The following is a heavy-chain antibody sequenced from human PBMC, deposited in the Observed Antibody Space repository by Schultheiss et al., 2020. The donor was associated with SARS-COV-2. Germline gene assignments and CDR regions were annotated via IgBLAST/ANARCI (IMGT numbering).Heavy chain of an antibody. CDR2: VTGSGGST. CDR1: GFTFSSYA. D-gene: IGHD4-17*01. V-gene: IGHV3-23*01. J-gene: IGHJ3*02. CDR3: AKCASTVTILDAFDI. Sequence: GGSLRLSCTASGFTFSSYAIHWVRQAPGKGLEWVSGVTGSGGSTYYADSVKGRFTISRDNSKNTVYLQMNSLRVEDTAIYYCAKCASTVTILDAFDIWGQGTMVTVSS.